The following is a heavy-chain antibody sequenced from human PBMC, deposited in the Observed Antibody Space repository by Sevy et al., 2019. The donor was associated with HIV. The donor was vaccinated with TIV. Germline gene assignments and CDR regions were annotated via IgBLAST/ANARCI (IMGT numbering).Heavy chain of an antibody. Sequence: GESLKISCAASGFTFTNFAMSWVRQAPGKGLEWVSTISRDGGTTYYADSVMGRFNISRDNSKNTLFVQMSSLRSDDTATYYCQTGKVGTFVSWGQGALVTVSS. CDR1: GFTFTNFA. CDR3: QTGKVGTFVS. D-gene: IGHD1-26*01. J-gene: IGHJ4*02. V-gene: IGHV3-23*01. CDR2: ISRDGGTT.